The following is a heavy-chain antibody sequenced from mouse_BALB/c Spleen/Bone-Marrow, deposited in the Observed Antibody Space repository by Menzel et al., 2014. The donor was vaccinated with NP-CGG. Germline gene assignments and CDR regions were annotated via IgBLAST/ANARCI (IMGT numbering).Heavy chain of an antibody. D-gene: IGHD2-3*01. CDR1: GYTFTDYT. CDR3: ARGRWYY. J-gene: IGHJ2*01. Sequence: VQLQQSGPELVKPGASVRISCKTSGYTFTDYTLHWVKQSHGKSLERIGGVNPNIGGTSYNQKFKGKASLTVNKSSTTAYMELRSLTSEDSAVYYCARGRWYYWGQGTTLTVSS. V-gene: IGHV1-22*01. CDR2: VNPNIGGT.